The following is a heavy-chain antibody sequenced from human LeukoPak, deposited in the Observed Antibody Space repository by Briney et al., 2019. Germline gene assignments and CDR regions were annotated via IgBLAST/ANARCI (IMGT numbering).Heavy chain of an antibody. CDR1: GGSFSGYY. Sequence: PSETLSLTCAVYGGSFSGYYWSWIRQPPGKGLEWIGEINHSGSTNYNPSLKSRVTISVDTSKNQFSLKLSSVTAADTAVYYCARGYVGYAFDYWGQGTLVTVSS. V-gene: IGHV4-34*01. CDR2: INHSGST. CDR3: ARGYVGYAFDY. J-gene: IGHJ4*02. D-gene: IGHD1-1*01.